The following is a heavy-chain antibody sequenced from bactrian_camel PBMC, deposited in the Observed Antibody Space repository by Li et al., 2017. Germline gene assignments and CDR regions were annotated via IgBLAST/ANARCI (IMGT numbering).Heavy chain of an antibody. V-gene: IGHV3S1*01. J-gene: IGHJ4*01. CDR2: IASGGGST. Sequence: HVQLVESGGGLVQPGGSLRLTCAASGFTFSSYWMYWVRQAPGQGFEWVSTIASGGGSTSYADSVKGRFTISRDNAKNTLYLQMHSLMPEDTAMYFCAAARTTYCFIDLPSTFTSWGQGTQVTVS. CDR3: AAARTTYCFIDLPSTFTS. CDR1: GFTFSSYW. D-gene: IGHD3*01.